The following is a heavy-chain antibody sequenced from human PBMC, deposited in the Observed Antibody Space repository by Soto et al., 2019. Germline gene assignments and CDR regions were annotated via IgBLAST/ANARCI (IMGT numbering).Heavy chain of an antibody. CDR3: AKDRRAGGNSTFYFDF. J-gene: IGHJ4*02. Sequence: GGSLRLSCAASGFKFSNYAMSWVRQAPGKGLEWVSLISATGGGTYYADSVKGRFTISRDNSHNTLYLQVHSLTAEDTAVYYCAKDRRAGGNSTFYFDFWGQGAQVTVSS. D-gene: IGHD3-16*01. CDR2: ISATGGGT. CDR1: GFKFSNYA. V-gene: IGHV3-23*01.